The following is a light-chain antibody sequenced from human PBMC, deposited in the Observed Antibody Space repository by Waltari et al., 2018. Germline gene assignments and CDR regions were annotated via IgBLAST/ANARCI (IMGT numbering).Light chain of an antibody. CDR1: QSLVYSDGNTY. CDR3: MQGIDWPRT. CDR2: KVS. V-gene: IGKV2-30*01. J-gene: IGKJ1*01. Sequence: DVVMNQSPLSLPVTLGQPASISCRSSQSLVYSDGNTYLNWFQHRPGQSPRRLIYKVSIRDSGVPDRFSGSGSGTDFTLKISRVEAEDVGVYYYMQGIDWPRTFGQGTRVEIK.